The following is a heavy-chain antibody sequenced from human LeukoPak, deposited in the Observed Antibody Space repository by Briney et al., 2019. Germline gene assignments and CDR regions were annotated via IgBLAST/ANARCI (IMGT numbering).Heavy chain of an antibody. D-gene: IGHD2-2*01. CDR1: GGSFSGYY. V-gene: IGHV4-34*01. Sequence: SETLSLTCAVYGGSFSGYYWSWIRQPPGKGLEWIGEINHSGSTNYNPSLKSRVTMSVDTSKNQFSLKVNSMTAADTAVYYCARSEGAYQLLLLGAFDIWGQGTMVTVSS. CDR2: INHSGST. CDR3: ARSEGAYQLLLLGAFDI. J-gene: IGHJ3*02.